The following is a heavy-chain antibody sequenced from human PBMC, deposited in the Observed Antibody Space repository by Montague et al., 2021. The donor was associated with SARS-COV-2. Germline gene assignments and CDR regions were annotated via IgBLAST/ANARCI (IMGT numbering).Heavy chain of an antibody. D-gene: IGHD3-3*01. Sequence: SLRLSCAASGFTFSSYAMHWVRQAPGKGLEWVSGISYDGSNKYYADSVKGRFTISRDNSKNTLYLQMNSLRAEDTAVYYCARAPSYYDFWRGYLSPKQDYYYYGMDVWGQGTTVTVSS. CDR3: ARAPSYYDFWRGYLSPKQDYYYYGMDV. CDR2: ISYDGSNK. V-gene: IGHV3-30*04. CDR1: GFTFSSYA. J-gene: IGHJ6*02.